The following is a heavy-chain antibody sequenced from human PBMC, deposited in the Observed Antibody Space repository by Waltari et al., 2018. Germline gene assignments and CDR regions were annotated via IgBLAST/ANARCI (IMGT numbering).Heavy chain of an antibody. Sequence: QVQLKQWGAGLLKPSETLSLTCGVYGGPLSGYHWSWIRQTPGRGLEWIGQINHSGSTNYNPSFESRGTISVDTSKNQFSLKLSSLRSEDTAVYYCATGDSGYVASLDYWGQGTLVTVSS. J-gene: IGHJ4*02. CDR3: ATGDSGYVASLDY. V-gene: IGHV4-34*01. CDR1: GGPLSGYH. CDR2: INHSGST. D-gene: IGHD5-12*01.